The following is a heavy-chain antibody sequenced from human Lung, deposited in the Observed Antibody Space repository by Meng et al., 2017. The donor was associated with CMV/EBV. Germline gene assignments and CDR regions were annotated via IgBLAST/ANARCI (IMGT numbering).Heavy chain of an antibody. D-gene: IGHD4/OR15-4a*01. J-gene: IGHJ4*02. Sequence: ASVKVSCKASGYTFTDFYIHWLRRAPGRGPEWVGWINPKSGGTNYAQKFEGRVTMTTDTSTRTVYLEIDSLRIDDTAMYYCARDVDSGAADYWGQGTLVTVSS. CDR2: INPKSGGT. CDR3: ARDVDSGAADY. CDR1: GYTFTDFY. V-gene: IGHV1-2*02.